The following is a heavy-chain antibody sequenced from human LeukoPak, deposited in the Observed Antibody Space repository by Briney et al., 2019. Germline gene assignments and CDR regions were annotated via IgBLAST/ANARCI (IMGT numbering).Heavy chain of an antibody. CDR2: IYYSGST. D-gene: IGHD5-12*01. Sequence: PSETLSLTCTVSGGSISSYYWSWIRQPPGKGLEWIGYIYYSGSTNYNPSLKSRVTISVDTSKNQFSLKLSSVTAADTAVYYCAKFGVATIRGAFDMWGQGTMVTVSS. CDR3: AKFGVATIRGAFDM. J-gene: IGHJ3*02. CDR1: GGSISSYY. V-gene: IGHV4-59*08.